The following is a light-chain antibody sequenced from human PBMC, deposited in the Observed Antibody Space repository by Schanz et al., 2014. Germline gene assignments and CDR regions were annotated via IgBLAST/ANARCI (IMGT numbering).Light chain of an antibody. CDR3: CSYAGSPYV. J-gene: IGLJ1*01. Sequence: QSVLTQPASVSGSPGQSITISCTGTSSDVGGYNYVSWYQQHPGKAPKLMIYEVSERPSGVPDRFSGSGSGNTASLTISGLQAEDDADYYCCSYAGSPYVFGTGTKLTVL. CDR2: EVS. V-gene: IGLV2-8*01. CDR1: SSDVGGYNY.